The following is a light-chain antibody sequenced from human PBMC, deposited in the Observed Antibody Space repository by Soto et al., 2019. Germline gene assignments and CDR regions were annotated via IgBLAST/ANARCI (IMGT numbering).Light chain of an antibody. Sequence: IVLTQSPCTLSLSPLERATLSFRSSQSVSSSYLAWYQQKPGQAPRLLIYGASTRATGIPARFSGSGSGTEFTLTISSLQSEDFAIYYCQQYNKWPWTFGQGTKVDIK. J-gene: IGKJ1*01. CDR2: GAS. V-gene: IGKV3-15*01. CDR1: QSVSSSY. CDR3: QQYNKWPWT.